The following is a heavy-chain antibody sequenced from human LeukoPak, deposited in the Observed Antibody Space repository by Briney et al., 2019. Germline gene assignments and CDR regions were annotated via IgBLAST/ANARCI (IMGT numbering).Heavy chain of an antibody. CDR2: ISAYNGNT. J-gene: IGHJ4*02. CDR3: ARSSSVTIPGYYFDY. CDR1: GYTFTSYG. V-gene: IGHV1-18*01. D-gene: IGHD2-21*01. Sequence: ASVKVSCKASGYTFTSYGISWVRQAPGQGLEWMGWISAYNGNTNYAQKLQARVTMTTDTSTRTAYMELRSLRSDDTAVYYCARSSSVTIPGYYFDYWGQGTLVTVSS.